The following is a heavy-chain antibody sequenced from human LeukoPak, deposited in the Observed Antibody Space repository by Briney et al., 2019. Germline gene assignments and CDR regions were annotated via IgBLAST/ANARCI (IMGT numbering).Heavy chain of an antibody. CDR3: ARRKVYDFGSGYSESFDY. D-gene: IGHD3-3*01. J-gene: IGHJ4*02. V-gene: IGHV5-51*01. Sequence: GESLKISCKGSGYSFTSYWIGWVRQMPGKGLEWMGIIYPGDSDTRYSPSFQGQVTISADKSISTAYLQWSSLKASDTAMYYCARRKVYDFGSGYSESFDYWGQGTLVTVSS. CDR2: IYPGDSDT. CDR1: GYSFTSYW.